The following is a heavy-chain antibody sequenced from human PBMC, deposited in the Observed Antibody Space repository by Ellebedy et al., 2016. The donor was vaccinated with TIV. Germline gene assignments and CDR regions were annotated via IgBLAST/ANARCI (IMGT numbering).Heavy chain of an antibody. CDR1: GYTFTGYY. D-gene: IGHD1-26*01. CDR2: INPNSGGT. J-gene: IGHJ6*02. Sequence: AASVKVSCKASGYTFTGYYMHWVRQAPGQGLEWMGWINPNSGGTNYAQKFQGWVTMTRDTSISTAYMELSRLRSDDTAVYYCARDRLFEGATNPLGYGMDVWGQGTTVTVSS. V-gene: IGHV1-2*04. CDR3: ARDRLFEGATNPLGYGMDV.